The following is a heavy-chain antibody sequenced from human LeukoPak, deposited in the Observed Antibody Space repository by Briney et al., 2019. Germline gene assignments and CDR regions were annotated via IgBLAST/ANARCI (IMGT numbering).Heavy chain of an antibody. CDR1: GYSISSGYY. CDR3: ARRDQRNWFDA. Sequence: PSETLSLTCAVSGYSISSGYYWGWLRQPPGKGLEWIGNIYHSGSTYYNPSLKSRVTISLDTSKNQFSLKLSSVTAADTAMYYCARRDQRNWFDAWGQRTLVTVSS. CDR2: IYHSGST. J-gene: IGHJ5*02. V-gene: IGHV4-38-2*01. D-gene: IGHD2-2*01.